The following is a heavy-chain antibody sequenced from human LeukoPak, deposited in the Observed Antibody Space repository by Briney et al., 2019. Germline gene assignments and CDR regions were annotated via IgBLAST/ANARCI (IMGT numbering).Heavy chain of an antibody. V-gene: IGHV4-59*01. CDR2: IYYSGST. D-gene: IGHD5-12*01. Sequence: SETLSLTCTVSGGSISSYYWSWIRQPPGKGLEWIGYIYYSGSTNYNPSLKSRVTISVDTSKNQFSLKLSSVTAADTAVYYCARDGSGYVAPVWGKGTTVTVSS. CDR3: ARDGSGYVAPV. CDR1: GGSISSYY. J-gene: IGHJ6*04.